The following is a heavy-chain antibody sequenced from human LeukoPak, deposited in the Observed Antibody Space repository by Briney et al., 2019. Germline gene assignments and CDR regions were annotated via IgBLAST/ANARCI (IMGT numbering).Heavy chain of an antibody. J-gene: IGHJ3*02. CDR2: IYSGGST. V-gene: IGHV3-66*01. CDR3: ARESEGKEYYYDSSEFEGAFDI. CDR1: GFTVSSNY. Sequence: GGSLRLSCAASGFTVSSNYMSWVRQAPGKGLEWVSVIYSGGSTYYADSVKGRFTISRDNSKNTLYLQMNSLRAEDTAVYYCARESEGKEYYYDSSEFEGAFDIWGQGTMVTVSS. D-gene: IGHD3-22*01.